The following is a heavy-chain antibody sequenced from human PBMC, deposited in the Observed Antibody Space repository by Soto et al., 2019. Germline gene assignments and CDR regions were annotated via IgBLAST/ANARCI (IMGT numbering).Heavy chain of an antibody. Sequence: QVQLVQSGAEVKKPGASVKVSCKASGYTFTSYGISWVRQAPGQGLEWMGWISAYNGNTNYAQKLQGRVTMTTDTSTSTAYMELRSLRSDDTAVYYCAIELGYCSGGSCRTGYYFAYWGQGTLVTVSS. D-gene: IGHD2-15*01. J-gene: IGHJ4*02. CDR3: AIELGYCSGGSCRTGYYFAY. CDR1: GYTFTSYG. CDR2: ISAYNGNT. V-gene: IGHV1-18*01.